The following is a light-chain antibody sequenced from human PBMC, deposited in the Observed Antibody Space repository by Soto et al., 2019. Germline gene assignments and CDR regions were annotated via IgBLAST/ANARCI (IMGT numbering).Light chain of an antibody. CDR3: QQYNSYPYT. CDR1: QSISSW. CDR2: KAS. V-gene: IGKV1-5*03. J-gene: IGKJ2*01. Sequence: DIQMTQSPSTLSASVGDRVTITCRASQSISSWLAWYQQKPGKAPKVLIYKASSLKSGAPSRFSGSGSGTEFTLTISSLQPDDFATYYCQQYNSYPYTFGQGTNLEIK.